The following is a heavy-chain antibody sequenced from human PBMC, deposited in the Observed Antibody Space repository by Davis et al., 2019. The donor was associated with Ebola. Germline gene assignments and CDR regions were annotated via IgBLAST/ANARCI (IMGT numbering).Heavy chain of an antibody. J-gene: IGHJ4*02. V-gene: IGHV3-53*01. D-gene: IGHD3-22*01. CDR3: ARAQTMTSFDY. CDR1: GFTVSSNY. Sequence: PGGSLRLSCAASGFTVSSNYMSWVRQAPGKGLEWVSVIYSGGSTYYADSVKGRFTISRDNSKNTLYLQMNSLRAEDTAVYYCARAQTMTSFDYWGQGTLVTVSS. CDR2: IYSGGST.